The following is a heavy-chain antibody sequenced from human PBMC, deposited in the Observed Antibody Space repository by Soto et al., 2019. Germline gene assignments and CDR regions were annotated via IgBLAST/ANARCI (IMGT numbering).Heavy chain of an antibody. D-gene: IGHD3-3*01. J-gene: IGHJ4*02. Sequence: QVKLVQSGGEVKKPGASVKISCKASGYTFSSYGISWVRKAPGQGLEWMGWISAYNGNTNYAQKLQGRFTMTTDTSTSTAYMELRSLRSDDTAIYYCARTLNEWLLGLEWGQGTLVTVSS. CDR3: ARTLNEWLLGLE. CDR1: GYTFSSYG. V-gene: IGHV1-18*01. CDR2: ISAYNGNT.